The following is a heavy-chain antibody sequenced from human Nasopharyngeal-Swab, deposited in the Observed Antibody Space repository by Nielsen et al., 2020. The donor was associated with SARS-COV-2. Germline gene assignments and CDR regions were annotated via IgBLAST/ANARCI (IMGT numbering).Heavy chain of an antibody. CDR3: ARDRKGYTNGSDSFDF. CDR1: GFTFSDYY. Sequence: GESLKISCAASGFTFSDYYMSWIRQAPGKGLEWVSQISSSASTKKYADSVKGRFTISRDNAKNSLYLQMNSLRGEDTAVYYCARDRKGYTNGSDSFDFWGQGTMVTVSS. J-gene: IGHJ3*01. CDR2: ISSSASTK. D-gene: IGHD5-18*01. V-gene: IGHV3-11*04.